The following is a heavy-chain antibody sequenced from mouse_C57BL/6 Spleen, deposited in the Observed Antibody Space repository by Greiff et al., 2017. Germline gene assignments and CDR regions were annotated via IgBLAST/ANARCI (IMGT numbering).Heavy chain of an antibody. CDR2: INPNNGGT. V-gene: IGHV1-18*01. Sequence: VQLQQSGPELVKPGASVKIPCKASGYTFTDYNMDWVKQSHGKSLEWIGDINPNNGGTIYNQKFKGKATLTVDKSSSTAYMELRSLTSEDTAVYYCARYYYGNLWYFDVWGTGTTVTVSS. D-gene: IGHD2-1*01. CDR1: GYTFTDYN. CDR3: ARYYYGNLWYFDV. J-gene: IGHJ1*03.